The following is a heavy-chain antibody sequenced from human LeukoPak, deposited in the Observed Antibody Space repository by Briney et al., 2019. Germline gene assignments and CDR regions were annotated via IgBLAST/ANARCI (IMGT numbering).Heavy chain of an antibody. Sequence: SQTLSLTCTVSGGSISSGGYYWSWIRQPAGKGLEWIGRIYTSGSTNYNPSLKSRFTISLDTSKNQFSLKLSSVTAADTAVYYCARDNPLGYCSSTSCYTLYYYYYMDVWGKGTTVTVSS. J-gene: IGHJ6*03. CDR3: ARDNPLGYCSSTSCYTLYYYYYMDV. D-gene: IGHD2-2*02. V-gene: IGHV4-61*02. CDR2: IYTSGST. CDR1: GGSISSGGYY.